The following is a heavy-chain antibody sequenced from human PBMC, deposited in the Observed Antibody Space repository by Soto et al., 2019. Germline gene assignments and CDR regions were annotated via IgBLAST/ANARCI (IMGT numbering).Heavy chain of an antibody. V-gene: IGHV1-69*13. Sequence: VKVSCKASGGTFSSYAISWVRQAPGQGLEWMGGIIPIFGTANYAQKFQGRVTITADESTSTAYMELSSLRSEDTAVYYCASRILAARPSYYYYYGMDVWGQGTTVTVSS. CDR1: GGTFSSYA. CDR2: IIPIFGTA. J-gene: IGHJ6*02. D-gene: IGHD6-6*01. CDR3: ASRILAARPSYYYYYGMDV.